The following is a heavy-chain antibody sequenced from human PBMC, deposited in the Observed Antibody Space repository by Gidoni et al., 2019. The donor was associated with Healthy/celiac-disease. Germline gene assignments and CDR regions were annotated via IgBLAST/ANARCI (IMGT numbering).Heavy chain of an antibody. CDR3: ARGRVTTVVTDY. V-gene: IGHV1-2*02. CDR2: GT. D-gene: IGHD4-17*01. J-gene: IGHJ4*02. Sequence: GTNYAQKFQGRVTMTRDTSISTAYMELSRLRSDDTAVYYCARGRVTTVVTDYWGQGTLVTVSS.